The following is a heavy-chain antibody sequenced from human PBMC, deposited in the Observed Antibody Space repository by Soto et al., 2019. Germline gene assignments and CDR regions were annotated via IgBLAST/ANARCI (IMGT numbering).Heavy chain of an antibody. CDR1: GFSFSNYG. V-gene: IGHV3-30*18. Sequence: QVHLVESGGGVVQPGRSLRLSCEGSGFSFSNYGIHWARQAPGKGRGWVAVISHDGNSHHLADSVRGRFTISRDNSKNTVFLHMTSLRREDSAVYHCVKAQERSAQYFAVVITAFDFWGQGTMVTVSS. CDR2: ISHDGNSH. D-gene: IGHD3-22*01. CDR3: VKAQERSAQYFAVVITAFDF. J-gene: IGHJ3*01.